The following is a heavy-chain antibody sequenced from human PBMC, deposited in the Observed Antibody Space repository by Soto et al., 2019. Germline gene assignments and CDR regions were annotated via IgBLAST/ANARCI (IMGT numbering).Heavy chain of an antibody. CDR1: GFTFSGYW. Sequence: GGSLRLSCAASGFTFSGYWMHWVRQAPGKGLVWVSGISGRGDNTYYADSVKGRFTVSRDNSKNTLYLQMDSLRAEDTAVYHCASGNPSAHRGVIDFWCQGTLVTVSS. CDR3: ASGNPSAHRGVIDF. CDR2: ISGRGDNT. D-gene: IGHD3-10*01. V-gene: IGHV3-23*01. J-gene: IGHJ4*02.